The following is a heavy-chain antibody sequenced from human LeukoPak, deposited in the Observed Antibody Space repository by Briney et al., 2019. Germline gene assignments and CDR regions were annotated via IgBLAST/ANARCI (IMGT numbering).Heavy chain of an antibody. Sequence: VASVKVSCKASGYTFTGYYMHWVRQAPGQGLEWMGWINPNSGGTNYAQKFQGRVTMTRDTSISTAYMELSRLRSDDTAVYYCARDLYYGSGSYLTFVWGQGTLVTVSS. CDR1: GYTFTGYY. V-gene: IGHV1-2*02. CDR3: ARDLYYGSGSYLTFV. D-gene: IGHD3-10*01. J-gene: IGHJ4*02. CDR2: INPNSGGT.